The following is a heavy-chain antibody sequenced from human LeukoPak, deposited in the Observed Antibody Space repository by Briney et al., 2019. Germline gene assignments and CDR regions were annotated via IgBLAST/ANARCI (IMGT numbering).Heavy chain of an antibody. Sequence: PSETLSLTCTVSGASVSSSNYYWSWIRQPPGKGLEWIGYIYYSGSTNYNPSLKSRVTISVDTSKNQFSLKLSSVTAADTAVYYCARDYCTTTRCYPNYFDYWGQGWLVTVSS. J-gene: IGHJ4*02. V-gene: IGHV4-61*01. D-gene: IGHD2-2*01. CDR1: GASVSSSNYY. CDR2: IYYSGST. CDR3: ARDYCTTTRCYPNYFDY.